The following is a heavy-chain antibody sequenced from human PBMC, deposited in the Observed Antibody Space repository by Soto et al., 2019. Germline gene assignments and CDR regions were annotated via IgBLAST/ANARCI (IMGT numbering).Heavy chain of an antibody. Sequence: GGSLRLSCAASGFTFSSYAMSWVRQAPGKGLEWVSAISGSGGSTYYADSVKGRFTISRDNSKNTLYLQMNSLRAEDTAVYYCAIPLPRYCSSTSCYSGEFDYWGQGTLVTVSS. CDR2: ISGSGGST. J-gene: IGHJ4*02. D-gene: IGHD2-2*01. CDR1: GFTFSSYA. V-gene: IGHV3-23*01. CDR3: AIPLPRYCSSTSCYSGEFDY.